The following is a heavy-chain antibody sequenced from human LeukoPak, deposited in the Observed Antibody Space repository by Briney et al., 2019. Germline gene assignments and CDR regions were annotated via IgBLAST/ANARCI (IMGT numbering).Heavy chain of an antibody. D-gene: IGHD3-10*01. Sequence: SATLSLTCTVSGDSMSSGDYYWSWIRQPPGKGLEWIGYIHYSGSTNYNPSLKSRVTISVDTSKNQFSLKLNSVTAADTAVYYCARVEEGYGSGRRENYYYYYMDVWGKGTTVTISS. CDR1: GDSMSSGDYY. CDR3: ARVEEGYGSGRRENYYYYYMDV. J-gene: IGHJ6*03. V-gene: IGHV4-61*08. CDR2: IHYSGST.